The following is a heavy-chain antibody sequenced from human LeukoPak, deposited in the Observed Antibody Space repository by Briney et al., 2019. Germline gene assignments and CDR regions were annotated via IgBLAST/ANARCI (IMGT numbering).Heavy chain of an antibody. Sequence: SETLSLTCTVSGGSISSGGYYWSWIRQHPGSGLEWIGRIYGGRTKYNPSLMSRVTISFDTSKNQFSLNLRSVTAADTAVYYCARAARGIQLYQRGSWFDPWGQGTLVTVSS. CDR2: IYGGRT. D-gene: IGHD5-18*01. V-gene: IGHV4-61*02. CDR1: GGSISSGGYY. J-gene: IGHJ5*02. CDR3: ARAARGIQLYQRGSWFDP.